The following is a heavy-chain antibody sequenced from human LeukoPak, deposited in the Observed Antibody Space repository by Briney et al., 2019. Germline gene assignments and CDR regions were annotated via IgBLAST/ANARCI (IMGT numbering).Heavy chain of an antibody. CDR1: GYSFTSYW. CDR2: IYPGDSDT. V-gene: IGHV5-51*07. CDR3: ARLVAVAGNDAFDI. D-gene: IGHD6-19*01. Sequence: GESLKISCKGSGYSFTSYWIGWVHQMPGKDLEWMGIIYPGDSDTRYSPSFQGQVTISADKSISTAYLQWSSLKASDTAMYYCARLVAVAGNDAFDIWGQGTMVTVSS. J-gene: IGHJ3*02.